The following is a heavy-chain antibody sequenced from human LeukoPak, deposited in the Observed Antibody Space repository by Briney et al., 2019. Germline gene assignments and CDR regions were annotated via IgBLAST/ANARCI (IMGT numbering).Heavy chain of an antibody. Sequence: PGGSLRLSCAASGFTFSDYYMSWLRQAPGKGLEWVSYISSSSSYTNYADSVKGRFTISRDNAKNSLYLQMNSLRAEDTAVYYCARVGRRVAVAGNAFDIWGQGTMVTVSS. CDR2: ISSSSSYT. V-gene: IGHV3-11*06. CDR1: GFTFSDYY. D-gene: IGHD6-19*01. J-gene: IGHJ3*02. CDR3: ARVGRRVAVAGNAFDI.